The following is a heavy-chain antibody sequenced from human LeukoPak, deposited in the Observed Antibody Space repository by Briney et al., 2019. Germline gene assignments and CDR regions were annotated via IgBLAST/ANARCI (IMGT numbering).Heavy chain of an antibody. V-gene: IGHV3-9*01. D-gene: IGHD6-6*01. CDR3: AKSSSSGYYYGMDV. CDR1: GFTFDDYA. Sequence: SLRLSCAASGFTFDDYAMPWVPQAPGKVPERVSGSRWNRGSLGYADSVKGRYTISRHNAKNSLYLQMNSLRAEDAALYYCAKSSSSGYYYGMDVWGQGTTVTVSS. CDR2: SRWNRGSL. J-gene: IGHJ6*02.